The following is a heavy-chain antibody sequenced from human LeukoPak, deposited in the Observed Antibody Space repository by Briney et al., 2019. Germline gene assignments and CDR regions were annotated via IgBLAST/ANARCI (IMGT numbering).Heavy chain of an antibody. Sequence: SETLSLTCTVSGGSISSGSYCWSWIRQPAGKGLEWIGRIYTSGSTNYNPSLKSRVTISVDTSKNQFSLKLSSVTAADTAVYYCARDSDYGGNSGGGDYWGQGTLVTVSS. CDR3: ARDSDYGGNSGGGDY. D-gene: IGHD4-23*01. V-gene: IGHV4-61*02. J-gene: IGHJ4*02. CDR1: GGSISSGSYC. CDR2: IYTSGST.